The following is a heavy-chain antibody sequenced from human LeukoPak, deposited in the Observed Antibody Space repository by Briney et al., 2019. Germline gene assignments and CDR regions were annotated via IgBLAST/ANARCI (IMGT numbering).Heavy chain of an antibody. Sequence: ASVKVSCKASGGTFSIYAISWVRQAPGQGLESMGRIIPIFGIANYAQKFRGRVTITADKSTSTAYMELSSLRSEDTAVYYCARVDYYDSSGYPSFDYWGQGTLVTVSS. CDR2: IIPIFGIA. CDR1: GGTFSIYA. V-gene: IGHV1-69*04. J-gene: IGHJ4*02. D-gene: IGHD3-22*01. CDR3: ARVDYYDSSGYPSFDY.